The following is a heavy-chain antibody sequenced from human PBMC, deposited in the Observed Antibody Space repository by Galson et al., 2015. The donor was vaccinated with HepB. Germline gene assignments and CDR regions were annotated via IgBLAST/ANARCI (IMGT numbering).Heavy chain of an antibody. CDR3: ARHSNYDVLTGYYPV. CDR2: IDPDDSYT. V-gene: IGHV5-10-1*01. D-gene: IGHD3-9*01. Sequence: QSGAEVKKPGESLRISCQGSGYRFTSSWIIWVRQMPGKGLEWMGRIDPDDSYTYYSPSFRGHVTFSADESISTAYLQWSSLKASDTGIYYCARHSNYDVLTGYYPVWGQGTTVTVSS. CDR1: GYRFTSSW. J-gene: IGHJ6*02.